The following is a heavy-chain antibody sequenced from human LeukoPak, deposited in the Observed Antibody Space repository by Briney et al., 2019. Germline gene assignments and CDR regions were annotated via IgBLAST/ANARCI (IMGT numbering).Heavy chain of an antibody. CDR1: GYTFSSYA. Sequence: GGSLRLSCAASGYTFSSYAMSWVRQAPGKGLEWVSTISGSGGSTYYADSVKGRFTISRDNSKNTLYLQMNSLRAEDTAVYYCAKDHHDILTGYDYWGQGTLVTVSS. V-gene: IGHV3-23*01. J-gene: IGHJ4*02. CDR3: AKDHHDILTGYDY. CDR2: ISGSGGST. D-gene: IGHD3-9*01.